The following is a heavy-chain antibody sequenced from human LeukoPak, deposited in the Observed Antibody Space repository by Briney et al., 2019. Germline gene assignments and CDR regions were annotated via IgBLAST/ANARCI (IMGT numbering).Heavy chain of an antibody. D-gene: IGHD2-2*01. J-gene: IGHJ3*02. Sequence: PSETLSLTCTVSGGSISSYYWSWIRQPPGKGLEWIGYIYYSGSTNYNPSLKSRVTISVDTSKNQFSLKLSSVTAADTAVYYCAREGRQLGAFDIWGQGTMVTVSS. CDR1: GGSISSYY. CDR2: IYYSGST. V-gene: IGHV4-59*08. CDR3: AREGRQLGAFDI.